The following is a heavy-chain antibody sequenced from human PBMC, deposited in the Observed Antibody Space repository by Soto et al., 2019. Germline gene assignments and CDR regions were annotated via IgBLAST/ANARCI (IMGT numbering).Heavy chain of an antibody. CDR2: TYYRSKWYN. V-gene: IGHV6-1*01. CDR3: ARDRLGRVTILGEYYYGMDV. CDR1: GDSVSSNSAA. Sequence: SQTLSLTCVISGDSVSSNSAAWNWIRQSPSRGLEWLGRTYYRSKWYNDYAVSVKSRITINPDTSKNQFSLQLNSVTPEDTAVYYCARDRLGRVTILGEYYYGMDVWGQGTTVTVSS. D-gene: IGHD3-3*01. J-gene: IGHJ6*02.